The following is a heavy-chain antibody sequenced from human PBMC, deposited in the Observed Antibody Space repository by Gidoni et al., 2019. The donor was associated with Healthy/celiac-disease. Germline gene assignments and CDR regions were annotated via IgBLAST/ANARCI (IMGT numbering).Heavy chain of an antibody. D-gene: IGHD3-10*01. CDR1: GFTFSSYG. V-gene: IGHV3-33*01. J-gene: IGHJ6*02. CDR3: ARTKGVLLWFGELGGMDV. CDR2: IWYDGSNK. Sequence: QVQLVESGGGVVQPGRSLRLSCAASGFTFSSYGMHWVRQAPGKGLGWVAVIWYDGSNKYYADSVKGRFTISRDNSKNTLYLQMNSLRAEDTAVYYCARTKGVLLWFGELGGMDVWGQGTTVTVSS.